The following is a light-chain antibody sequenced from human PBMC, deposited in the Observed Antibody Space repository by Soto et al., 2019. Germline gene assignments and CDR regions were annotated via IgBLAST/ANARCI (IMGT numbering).Light chain of an antibody. V-gene: IGKV3-20*01. CDR1: QSVSSSY. CDR3: QQYCSSTPYT. CDR2: DTT. J-gene: IGKJ2*01. Sequence: EIVLTQSPGPLSLSPGERATLSCRASQSVSSSYLAWYQQKPGQDPMLLNYDTTSRATGIPDRFRDSGSGTGFTLTISRREPEDFAVYYCQQYCSSTPYTGGQGTKLDIK.